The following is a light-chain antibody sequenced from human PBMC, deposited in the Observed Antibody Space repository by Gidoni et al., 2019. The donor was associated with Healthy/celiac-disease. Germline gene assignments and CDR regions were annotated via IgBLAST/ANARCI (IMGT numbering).Light chain of an antibody. V-gene: IGLV3-21*02. CDR2: DDS. CDR3: QVWDSSSDHVV. J-gene: IGLJ2*01. CDR1: NIGSKR. Sequence: SYVLTQPPSVSVAPGPPARSTCGGNNIGSKRVTWYQQKPGQAPVLVVYDDSDRPSGIPERFSGSNSGNTATLTISRVEAGDEADYYCQVWDSSSDHVVFGGGTKLTVL.